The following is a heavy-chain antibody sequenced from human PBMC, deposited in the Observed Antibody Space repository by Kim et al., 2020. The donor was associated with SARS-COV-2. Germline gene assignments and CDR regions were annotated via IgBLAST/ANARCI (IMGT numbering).Heavy chain of an antibody. Sequence: YAASVKGRFTISRDDSKNTAYLQMNSLKTEDTAVYYCTVSTAGYYYGMDVWGQGTTVTVSS. CDR3: TVSTAGYYYGMDV. D-gene: IGHD3-9*01. V-gene: IGHV3-73*01. J-gene: IGHJ6*02.